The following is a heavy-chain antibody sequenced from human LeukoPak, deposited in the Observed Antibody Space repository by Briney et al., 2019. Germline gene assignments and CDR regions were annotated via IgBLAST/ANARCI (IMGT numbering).Heavy chain of an antibody. Sequence: GGSLRLSCVASGFTFSSRGMHWVRQAPGKGLEWVAVIWYDESNKYYAGSVKGRFTISRDNSKNTLYLEMSSLRAEDTAVYYCTSFEYWGQGTLVTVSS. CDR2: IWYDESNK. CDR1: GFTFSSRG. V-gene: IGHV3-33*01. CDR3: TSFEY. J-gene: IGHJ4*02.